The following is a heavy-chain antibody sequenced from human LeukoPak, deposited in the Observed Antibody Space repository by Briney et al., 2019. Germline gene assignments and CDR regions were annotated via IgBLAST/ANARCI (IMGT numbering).Heavy chain of an antibody. CDR2: IWYDGSNK. V-gene: IGHV3-30*02. CDR1: GFTFSSYG. J-gene: IGHJ5*02. D-gene: IGHD5-24*01. Sequence: GGSLRLSCAASGFTFSSYGMHWVRQAPGKGLEWVAVIWYDGSNKYYADSVKGRFTISRDNSKNTLYLQMNSLRAEDTAVYYCAPLGDGYNYNWFDPWGQGTLVTVSS. CDR3: APLGDGYNYNWFDP.